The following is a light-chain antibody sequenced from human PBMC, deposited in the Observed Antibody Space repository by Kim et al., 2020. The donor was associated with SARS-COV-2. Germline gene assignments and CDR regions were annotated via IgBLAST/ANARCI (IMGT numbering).Light chain of an antibody. J-gene: IGLJ1*01. CDR1: TGAVTSASY. V-gene: IGLV7-43*01. CDR2: GTS. CDR3: LLYYGGAYG. Sequence: QTVVTQEPSLTVSPGGTVTLTCASSTGAVTSASYPTWFQQRPAQAPRSLIYGTSNKHSWTPARFSGSLLGGKAALTLSGVQPEDEAEYYCLLYYGGAYGCGTGSKVTVL.